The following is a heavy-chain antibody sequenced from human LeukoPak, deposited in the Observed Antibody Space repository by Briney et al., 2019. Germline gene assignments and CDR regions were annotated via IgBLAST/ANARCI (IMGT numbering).Heavy chain of an antibody. J-gene: IGHJ4*02. CDR2: ISYDGSNK. V-gene: IGHV3-30*18. CDR1: GFTFSSYG. D-gene: IGHD5-12*01. Sequence: GSLRLSCAASGFTFSSYGMHWVRQAPGKGLEWVAVISYDGSNKYYADSVKGRFTISRDNSKNTLYLQMNSLRAEDTAVYYCAKEEGDIVAPDYWGQGTLVTVSS. CDR3: AKEEGDIVAPDY.